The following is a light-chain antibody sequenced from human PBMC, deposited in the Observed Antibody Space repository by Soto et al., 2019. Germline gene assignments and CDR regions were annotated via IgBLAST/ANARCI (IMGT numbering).Light chain of an antibody. CDR3: QQYNDWPLT. J-gene: IGKJ1*01. Sequence: EIVITQSPVTLSASPWERVTLSCRASQSVSSNLAWYQQKPGQAPSLLIYGAFTRATGIPARFSGTGSGTEFTLTISSLQSEDFALWYCQQYNDWPLTLGKGAKVDMK. CDR2: GAF. V-gene: IGKV3-15*01. CDR1: QSVSSN.